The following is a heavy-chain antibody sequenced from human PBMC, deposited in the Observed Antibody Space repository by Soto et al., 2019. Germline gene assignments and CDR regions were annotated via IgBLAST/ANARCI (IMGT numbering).Heavy chain of an antibody. Sequence: QVQLQESGPGLVKPSQTLSLTCTVSGGSISSGGYYWSWIRQHPGKGLEWIGYIYYSGSTYYNPSRKSRVTRSVDPSKNQFSLKLSSVTAADTAVYYCARVCGGDCHYGMDVWGQGTTVTVSS. CDR2: IYYSGST. V-gene: IGHV4-31*03. J-gene: IGHJ6*02. CDR1: GGSISSGGYY. CDR3: ARVCGGDCHYGMDV. D-gene: IGHD2-21*02.